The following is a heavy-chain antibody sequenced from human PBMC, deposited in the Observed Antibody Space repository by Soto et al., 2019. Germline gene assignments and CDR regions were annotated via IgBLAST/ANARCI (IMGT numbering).Heavy chain of an antibody. D-gene: IGHD6-19*01. V-gene: IGHV4-31*03. Sequence: SETLSLTCTVSGGSISSGGYYWSWIRQHPGKGLEWIGYIYYSGSTYYNPSLKSRVTISVDTSKNQFSLKLSSVTAADTAVYYCARGLITGSHYSGGWYYFDSWGQGTQVTVS. CDR2: IYYSGST. J-gene: IGHJ4*02. CDR1: GGSISSGGYY. CDR3: ARGLITGSHYSGGWYYFDS.